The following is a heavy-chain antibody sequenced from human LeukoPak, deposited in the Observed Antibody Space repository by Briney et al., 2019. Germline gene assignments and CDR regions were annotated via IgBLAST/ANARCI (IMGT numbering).Heavy chain of an antibody. Sequence: GGSLRLSCAVSGFTFDDYAMNWVRQSAGKGLEWVSLISGDVGSTYSADSVKCRFTISRDNAKNALYLQMNSLRAEDTAVYYCARDMRGYYPNWFDPWGQGTLVTVSS. D-gene: IGHD3-3*01. J-gene: IGHJ5*02. CDR3: ARDMRGYYPNWFDP. V-gene: IGHV3-43*02. CDR1: GFTFDDYA. CDR2: ISGDVGST.